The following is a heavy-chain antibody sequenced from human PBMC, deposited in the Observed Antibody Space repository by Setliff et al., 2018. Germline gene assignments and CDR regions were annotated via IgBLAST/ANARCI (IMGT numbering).Heavy chain of an antibody. CDR2: IYYSGNT. V-gene: IGHV4-39*01. CDR3: ARTGTYRYFDY. D-gene: IGHD1-1*01. Sequence: PSETLSLTCNVSGGSIAGSTYYWGWIRQPPGKGLEWIGRIYYSGNTYYNASLKSRLTISVDTSKNQFSLKLRSVTAADTAVYYCARTGTYRYFDYWGQGALVTVSS. J-gene: IGHJ4*02. CDR1: GGSIAGSTYY.